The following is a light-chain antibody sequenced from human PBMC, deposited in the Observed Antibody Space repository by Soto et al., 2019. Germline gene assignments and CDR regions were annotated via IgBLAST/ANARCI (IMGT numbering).Light chain of an antibody. CDR1: QSVRDN. V-gene: IGKV3-15*01. CDR2: GAS. CDR3: QQYSNWPPWT. J-gene: IGKJ1*01. Sequence: EIVMTQSPVTLSVSQVEGVTLSCRASQSVRDNLAWYQQKPGQAPRLLIYGASTRATGIPARFSGSGSGTEFTLTISSLQSEDSAVYYCQQYSNWPPWTFGQGTKVDI.